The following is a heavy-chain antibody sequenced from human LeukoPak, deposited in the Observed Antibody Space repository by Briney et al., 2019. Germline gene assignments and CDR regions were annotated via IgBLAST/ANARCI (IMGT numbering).Heavy chain of an antibody. D-gene: IGHD3-10*01. CDR1: AFNFSTYA. Sequence: GGSLRLSCTASAFNFSTYAMTWVRQPPGKGLQWVSTINAGGTNTKYADSVKGRFTISRDSSKSTLYLQMNSLRVEDTAVYYCANGESPDYWGQGTLVTVSS. CDR2: INAGGTNT. J-gene: IGHJ4*02. CDR3: ANGESPDY. V-gene: IGHV3-23*01.